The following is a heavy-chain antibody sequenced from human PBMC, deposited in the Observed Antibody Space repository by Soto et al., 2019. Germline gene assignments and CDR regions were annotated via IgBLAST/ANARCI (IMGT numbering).Heavy chain of an antibody. CDR3: ARGLIKLAGGAFDI. CDR1: GFTFSSSV. CDR2: ISSDESNE. Sequence: GGSLRLSCAASGFTFSSSVVHWVRQAPGKGLEWVAVISSDESNEDYADSVKGRFSISRDNSKNTLYLQMSSLRADDTAVYYCARGLIKLAGGAFDIWGQGTTVPVSS. J-gene: IGHJ3*02. D-gene: IGHD3-16*01. V-gene: IGHV3-33*01.